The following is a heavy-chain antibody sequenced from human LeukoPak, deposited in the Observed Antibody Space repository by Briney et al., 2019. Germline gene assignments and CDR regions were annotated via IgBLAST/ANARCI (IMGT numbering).Heavy chain of an antibody. V-gene: IGHV4-39*01. Sequence: PSETLSLTCTVSGGSIGSHLFYWAWIRQPPGKGLEWMGSIYYSGSTYYNPSLMGRVTISVDTSQNQFSVRLTSVTAADTAVYYCASMVRGVIVGPNYYSYYMDVWGPGATVTVS. D-gene: IGHD3-10*01. CDR3: ASMVRGVIVGPNYYSYYMDV. CDR2: IYYSGST. CDR1: GGSIGSHLFY. J-gene: IGHJ6*03.